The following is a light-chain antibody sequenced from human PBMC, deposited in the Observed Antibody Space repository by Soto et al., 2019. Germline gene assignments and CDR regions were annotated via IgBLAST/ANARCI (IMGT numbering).Light chain of an antibody. CDR2: DAS. Sequence: DIQMTQSPSTLSASVGDRVAITCRASQNTGSRLAWYQQKPDEAPKLLIYDASSLESGVPLRFGGSGSGTDFTLIISSLQPDDFATYYCQQCNTPFTFGGGTKV. V-gene: IGKV1-5*01. J-gene: IGKJ4*01. CDR3: QQCNTPFT. CDR1: QNTGSR.